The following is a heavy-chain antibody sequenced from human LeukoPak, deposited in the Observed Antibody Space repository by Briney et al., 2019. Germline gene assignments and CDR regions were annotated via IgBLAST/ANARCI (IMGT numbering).Heavy chain of an antibody. D-gene: IGHD6-13*01. CDR3: ARRRHFSSHRDY. CDR2: IYYSGTT. CDR1: GGSITSSSYY. V-gene: IGHV4-39*01. Sequence: SEPLSLTCTVSGGSITSSSYYWGWIRQPPGKGLEWIGNIYYSGTTYYNPSLQSRVTISVDTSKNQFSLRLSSVTAADTAVYYCARRRHFSSHRDYWGQGTLVTVSS. J-gene: IGHJ4*02.